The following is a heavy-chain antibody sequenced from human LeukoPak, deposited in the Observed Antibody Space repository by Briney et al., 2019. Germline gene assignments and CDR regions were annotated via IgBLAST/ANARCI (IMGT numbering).Heavy chain of an antibody. V-gene: IGHV3-21*01. CDR3: ASGSSARWYFDY. J-gene: IGHJ4*02. CDR2: ISSSSTNI. Sequence: AGGSLRLSCAASGFTFSSYSMNWVRQAPGKGLEWVSSISSSSTNIYYADSVKGRFTISRDNAKNSLYLQMNSLRAEDTAVYYCASGSSARWYFDYWGQGTLVTVSS. D-gene: IGHD3-10*01. CDR1: GFTFSSYS.